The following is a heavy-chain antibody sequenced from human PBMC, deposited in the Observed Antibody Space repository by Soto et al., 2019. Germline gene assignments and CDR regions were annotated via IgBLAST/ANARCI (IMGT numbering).Heavy chain of an antibody. J-gene: IGHJ6*02. CDR2: IYHSGST. V-gene: IGHV4-4*02. Sequence: SETLSLTCAVSGGSISSSNWWSWVRQPPGKGLEWIGEIYHSGSTNYNPSLKSRVTISVDKSKNQFSLKLSSVTAADTAVYYCAGDSGSYYGLLYYYYYGMDVWGQGTTVTVSS. CDR1: GGSISSSNW. CDR3: AGDSGSYYGLLYYYYYGMDV. D-gene: IGHD1-26*01.